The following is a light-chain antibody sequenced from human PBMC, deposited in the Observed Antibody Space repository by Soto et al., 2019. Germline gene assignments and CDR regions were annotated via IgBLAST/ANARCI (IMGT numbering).Light chain of an antibody. CDR1: QSVISY. Sequence: EIVLTQSPGTLSLSVGQRVTLSCRASQSVISYLAWYQQTPGQAPRLLIYDTSNRAPGTPDRFSGSGSGTDFTLTISILEPEDFTVYYCQQYGSSPLTFGGGTTVEIK. CDR2: DTS. CDR3: QQYGSSPLT. J-gene: IGKJ4*01. V-gene: IGKV3-20*01.